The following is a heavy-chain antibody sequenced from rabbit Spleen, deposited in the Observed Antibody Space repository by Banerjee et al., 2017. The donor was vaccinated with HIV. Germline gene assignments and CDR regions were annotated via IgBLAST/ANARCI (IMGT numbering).Heavy chain of an antibody. CDR2: INTRSGDT. V-gene: IGHV1S45*01. Sequence: QEQLEESGGDLVKPEGSLTLTCTASRFSFSNKYVMCWVRQAPGKGLEWIGCINTRSGDTVYASWAKGRFTVSKTSSTTVTLQMTRLTVADTATYFCARGSATMTMVITGFYLNLWGPGTLVTVS. J-gene: IGHJ4*01. CDR1: RFSFSNKYV. CDR3: ARGSATMTMVITGFYLNL. D-gene: IGHD2-1*01.